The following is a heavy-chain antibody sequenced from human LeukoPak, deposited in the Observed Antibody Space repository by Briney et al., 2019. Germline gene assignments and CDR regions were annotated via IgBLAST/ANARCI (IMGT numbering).Heavy chain of an antibody. D-gene: IGHD1-14*01. CDR2: IRHDGTNT. V-gene: IGHV3-30*02. CDR1: GFTFSSYA. CDR3: VKGDQYNTAWGFDY. Sequence: GGSLRLSCATSGFTFSSYAMHWVRRAPGTGLEWVAFIRHDGTNTYYADSVKGRFTISRDNSKNTLYLQMNSPRAEDTAVYYCVKGDQYNTAWGFDYWGQGTLVTVSS. J-gene: IGHJ4*02.